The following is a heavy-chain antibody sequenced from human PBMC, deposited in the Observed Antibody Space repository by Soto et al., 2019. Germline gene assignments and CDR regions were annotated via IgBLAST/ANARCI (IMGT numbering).Heavy chain of an antibody. V-gene: IGHV3-11*01. CDR1: GFTFSDYF. CDR3: ARVGDEGDYYYYMDV. CDR2: IDSSGSPI. D-gene: IGHD3-16*01. J-gene: IGHJ6*03. Sequence: QVQLVESGGGLVRPGGSLRLSCAASGFTFSDYFMRWIRQAPGKGQEWVSYIDSSGSPIHYADSVKGRFTISRDNAKNTLDQQMTGLRSCDRAVDDCARVGDEGDYYYYMDVWGKGTTVTVSS.